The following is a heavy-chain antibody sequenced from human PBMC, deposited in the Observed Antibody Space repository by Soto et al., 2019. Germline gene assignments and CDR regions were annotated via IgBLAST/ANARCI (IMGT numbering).Heavy chain of an antibody. J-gene: IGHJ4*02. CDR1: GGTFSSYA. Sequence: ASVKVSCKASGGTFSSYAISWVRQAPGQGLEWMGGIIPIFGTANYAQKFQGRVTITADESTSTAYMELSSLRSEDTAVYYCARPSSPYWRQYYYDSSGQTVTDYWGQGTLVTVSS. CDR3: ARPSSPYWRQYYYDSSGQTVTDY. CDR2: IIPIFGTA. V-gene: IGHV1-69*13. D-gene: IGHD3-22*01.